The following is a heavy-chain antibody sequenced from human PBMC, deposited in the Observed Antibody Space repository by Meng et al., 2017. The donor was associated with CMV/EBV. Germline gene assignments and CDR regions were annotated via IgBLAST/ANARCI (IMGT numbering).Heavy chain of an antibody. V-gene: IGHV1-8*01. J-gene: IGHJ5*02. CDR1: FTSYD. CDR3: ARGPANYGSGSYSPYNWFDP. D-gene: IGHD3-10*01. CDR2: MNPNSGNT. Sequence: FTSYDITWVRQATGQGLEWMGWMNPNSGNTGYAQKFQGRVTMTRNTSISTAYMELSSLRSEDTAVYYCARGPANYGSGSYSPYNWFDPWGQGTLVTVSS.